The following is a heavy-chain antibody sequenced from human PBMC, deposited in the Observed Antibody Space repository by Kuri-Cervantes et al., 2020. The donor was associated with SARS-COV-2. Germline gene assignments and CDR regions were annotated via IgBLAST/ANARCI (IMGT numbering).Heavy chain of an antibody. D-gene: IGHD1-26*01. V-gene: IGHV4-39*07. J-gene: IGHJ4*02. CDR1: GGSISSGGYY. Sequence: ESLKISCTVSGGSISSGGYYWSWIRQPPGKGLEWIGEINHSGSTNYNPSLKSRVTISVDTSKNQFSLKLSSVTAADTAVYYCARAHSGSYFGNDYWGQGTLVTVSS. CDR3: ARAHSGSYFGNDY. CDR2: INHSGST.